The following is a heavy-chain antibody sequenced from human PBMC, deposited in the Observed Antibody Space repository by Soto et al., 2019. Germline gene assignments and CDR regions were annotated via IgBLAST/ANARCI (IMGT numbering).Heavy chain of an antibody. CDR2: ISYDGNNK. Sequence: QVNLVASGGGVVQPGRSLRLSCEASGFIFSDFGMHWVRQAPGKGLEWVAVISYDGNNKYYAQSVKGRFTISRDNSKNTLSLNMDSLRPEDTAVYHCVKGDLDTAVVNSPDAFDFWGPGTMVTVS. D-gene: IGHD5-18*01. CDR3: VKGDLDTAVVNSPDAFDF. V-gene: IGHV3-30*18. J-gene: IGHJ3*01. CDR1: GFIFSDFG.